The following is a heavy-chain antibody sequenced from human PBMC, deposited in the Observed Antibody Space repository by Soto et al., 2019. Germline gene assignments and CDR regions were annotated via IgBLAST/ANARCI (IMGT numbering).Heavy chain of an antibody. V-gene: IGHV2-5*02. CDR2: MYWDDGK. CDR3: AHRPPVYYYGSGSYFQL. D-gene: IGHD3-10*01. CDR1: GFSLSTSGVG. J-gene: IGHJ1*01. Sequence: QITLKESGPTLVNPTQTLRLTCTFSGFSLSTSGVGGGGIRQPPGKALVWLALMYWDDGKRYSPSLKSRLTITKDTAKNQVVRTMTNMDPVDTATYYCAHRPPVYYYGSGSYFQLWGQGTLVTVSS.